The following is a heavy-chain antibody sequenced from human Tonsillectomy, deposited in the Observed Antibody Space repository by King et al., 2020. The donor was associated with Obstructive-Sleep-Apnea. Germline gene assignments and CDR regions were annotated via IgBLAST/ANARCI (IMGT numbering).Heavy chain of an antibody. CDR2: ITSDSSTR. Sequence: VQLVQSGGDLVQPGGSLRLSCVASGFTLSTYSMNWVRQVPGKGLEWVAHITSDSSTRFYADSVKGRFTISRDNAKNSLYLQMRSLRDEETAVYYCARLVDDYGDYVTWFFDLWGRGTLVTVSS. V-gene: IGHV3-48*02. CDR1: GFTLSTYS. D-gene: IGHD4-17*01. CDR3: ARLVDDYGDYVTWFFDL. J-gene: IGHJ2*01.